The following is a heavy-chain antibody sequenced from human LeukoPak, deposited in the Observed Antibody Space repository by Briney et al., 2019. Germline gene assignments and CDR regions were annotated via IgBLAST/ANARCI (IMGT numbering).Heavy chain of an antibody. CDR1: GLTFRSYW. Sequence: GGSLRLFCTFSGLTFRSYWMNWVRQAPGKGLEWVANINPGGNEIRSVDSVKGRSIISRDNAKNSLDLQMSSLRVEDTAVYYCMCWGTDNHWGQGILVTVSS. CDR2: INPGGNEI. J-gene: IGHJ4*02. V-gene: IGHV3-7*01. D-gene: IGHD7-27*01. CDR3: MCWGTDNH.